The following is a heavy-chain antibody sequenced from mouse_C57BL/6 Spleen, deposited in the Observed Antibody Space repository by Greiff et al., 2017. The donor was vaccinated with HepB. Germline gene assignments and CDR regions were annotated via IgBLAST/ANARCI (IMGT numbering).Heavy chain of an antibody. V-gene: IGHV1-66*01. J-gene: IGHJ2*01. D-gene: IGHD1-1*01. CDR3: AGGSSYLPDY. CDR2: IYPGSGNT. CDR1: GYSFTSYY. Sequence: VQLQQSGPELVKPGASVKISCKASGYSFTSYYIHWVKQRPGQGLEWIGWIYPGSGNTKYNEKFKGKATLTADTSSSTAYMQLSSLTSEDSAVYYCAGGSSYLPDYWGQGTTLTVSS.